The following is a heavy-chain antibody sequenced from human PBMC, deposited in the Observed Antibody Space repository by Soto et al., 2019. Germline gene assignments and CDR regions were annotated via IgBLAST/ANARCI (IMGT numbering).Heavy chain of an antibody. CDR1: GYTFSNYY. D-gene: IGHD6-13*01. CDR3: ARDLAAGDY. CDR2: INPTGGSR. J-gene: IGHJ4*02. Sequence: QVQLVQSGAEVKKPGASVNISCKASGYTFSNYYIHWVRQAPGQGLEWMGIINPTGGSRNYAQRFQGRVTLTMDTSTATVYMELSSLRFEDRAVFFCARDLAAGDYWGQGPLVTVSS. V-gene: IGHV1-46*01.